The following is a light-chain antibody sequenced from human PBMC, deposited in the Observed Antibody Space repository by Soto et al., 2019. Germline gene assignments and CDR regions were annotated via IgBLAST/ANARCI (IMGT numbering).Light chain of an antibody. V-gene: IGKV3-15*01. J-gene: IGKJ2*01. CDR3: QQYNKWPPYT. CDR2: AAS. Sequence: EIVMTQSPATLSVSPGERATLSCRARQSVSSNLAWYQQKPGQAPRLLIYAASTRATGIPARSSGSGSGTEFTRTISSLQSEDFAVYYCQQYNKWPPYTFGQGTKLEIK. CDR1: QSVSSN.